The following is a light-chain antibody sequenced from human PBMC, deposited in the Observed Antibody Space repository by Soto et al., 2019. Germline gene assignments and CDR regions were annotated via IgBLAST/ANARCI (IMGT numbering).Light chain of an antibody. CDR2: EVS. V-gene: IGLV2-8*01. CDR3: NSYAGSNNFVV. J-gene: IGLJ2*01. CDR1: SSDVGGYNY. Sequence: QSALTQPHSASGSPGQSVTISCTGTSSDVGGYNYVSWYQQHPGKAPKLMIYEVSKRPSGVPDRFSGSKSGNTASLTVSGLQAADEADYYCNSYAGSNNFVVFGGGTKLTVL.